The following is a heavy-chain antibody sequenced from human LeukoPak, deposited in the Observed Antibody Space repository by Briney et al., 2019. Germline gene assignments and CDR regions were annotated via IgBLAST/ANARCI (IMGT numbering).Heavy chain of an antibody. Sequence: SETLSLTCTVSGGSISSYYWSWIRQPPGKGLEWIGYIYYSGSTNYNPSLKSRVTISVDTSKNQFSLKLSSVTAADRAVYYCARGRVTTLDYWGQGTLVTVSS. CDR3: ARGRVTTLDY. D-gene: IGHD4-17*01. V-gene: IGHV4-59*01. CDR1: GGSISSYY. J-gene: IGHJ4*02. CDR2: IYYSGST.